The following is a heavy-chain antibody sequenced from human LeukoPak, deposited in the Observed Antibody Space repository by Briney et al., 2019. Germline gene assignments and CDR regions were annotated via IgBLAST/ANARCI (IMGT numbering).Heavy chain of an antibody. CDR2: ISYDGSNK. CDR3: ARARGIAVAGVFDY. V-gene: IGHV3-30*03. D-gene: IGHD6-19*01. J-gene: IGHJ4*02. Sequence: PGRSLRLSCAASGFTFSSYGMHWVRQAPGKGLEWVAVISYDGSNKYYADSVKGRFTISRDNSKNTLYLQMNSLRAEDTAVYYCARARGIAVAGVFDYWGQGTLVTVSS. CDR1: GFTFSSYG.